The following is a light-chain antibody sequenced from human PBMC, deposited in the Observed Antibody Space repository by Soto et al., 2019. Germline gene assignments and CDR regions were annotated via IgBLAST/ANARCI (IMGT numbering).Light chain of an antibody. CDR3: QQSSIRPVT. CDR1: QSVNNY. V-gene: IGKV3-11*01. J-gene: IGKJ1*01. CDR2: DPS. Sequence: EIVLTQSPATLSVPPGETATLSCRASQSVNNYLAWYQQKPGQAPRLLMYDPSNRATGIPARFSGSGSGTDFTLTISSLEPEDFAVYYCQQSSIRPVTFGQGTKVDIK.